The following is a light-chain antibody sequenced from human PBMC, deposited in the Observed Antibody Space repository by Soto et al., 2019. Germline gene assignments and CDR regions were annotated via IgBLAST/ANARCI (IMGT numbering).Light chain of an antibody. J-gene: IGLJ3*02. CDR2: DVT. CDR3: CSYGGYFWV. Sequence: QSALTQPRSVSGSPGQSGTISCTGTSTDVGGYDYVSWFQHHPGKVPKLMIYDVTKPASGVPDRFSASKSGNTASLTISEPQAEDDAYYYCCSYGGYFWVFGGGTKLTVL. V-gene: IGLV2-11*01. CDR1: STDVGGYDY.